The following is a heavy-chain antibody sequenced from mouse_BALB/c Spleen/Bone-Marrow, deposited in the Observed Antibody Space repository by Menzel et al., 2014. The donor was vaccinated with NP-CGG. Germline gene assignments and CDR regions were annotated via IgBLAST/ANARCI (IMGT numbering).Heavy chain of an antibody. CDR3: ARKALYYAMDY. CDR1: GYSITSDYA. J-gene: IGHJ4*01. V-gene: IGHV3-2*02. CDR2: ISYSGST. Sequence: EVHLVESGPGLVKPSQSLSLTCTVTGYSITSDYAWNWIRQFPGNKLEWMGYISYSGSTSYNSSLKSRISITRDTPKNQFFLQLNSVTTEDTATYYCARKALYYAMDYWGQGTSVTVSS.